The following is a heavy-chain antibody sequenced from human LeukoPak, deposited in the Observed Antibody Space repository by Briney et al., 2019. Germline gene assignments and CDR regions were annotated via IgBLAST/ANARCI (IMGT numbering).Heavy chain of an antibody. Sequence: GGSLRLSCAASGFTFGSYAMSWVRQAPGKGLEWVANIKQDGSEKYYVDSVKGRFTISRDNAKNPLYLQMNSLRAEDTAVYYCARDLKYCSSTSCYSENWFDPWGQGTLVTVSS. J-gene: IGHJ5*02. D-gene: IGHD2-2*01. V-gene: IGHV3-7*01. CDR1: GFTFGSYA. CDR3: ARDLKYCSSTSCYSENWFDP. CDR2: IKQDGSEK.